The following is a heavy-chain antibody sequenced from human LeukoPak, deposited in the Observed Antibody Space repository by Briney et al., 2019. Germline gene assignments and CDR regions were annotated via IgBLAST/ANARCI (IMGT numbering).Heavy chain of an antibody. V-gene: IGHV3-30*02. D-gene: IGHD3-10*01. CDR1: GFTFSSYG. CDR3: ARVRRNTMVRGVIITTFRSNYYYYYMDV. CDR2: IRYDGSNK. Sequence: GGSLRLSCAASGFTFSSYGMHWVRQAPGKGLEWVAFIRYDGSNKYYADSVKGRFTISRDNSKNTLYLQMNSLRAEDTAVYYCARVRRNTMVRGVIITTFRSNYYYYYMDVWGKGTTVTVSS. J-gene: IGHJ6*03.